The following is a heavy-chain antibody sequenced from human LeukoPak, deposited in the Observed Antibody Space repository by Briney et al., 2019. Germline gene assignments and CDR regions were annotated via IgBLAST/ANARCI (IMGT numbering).Heavy chain of an antibody. D-gene: IGHD2-2*01. Sequence: SETLSLTCTVSGGSISSGDYYWSWNRQPKGKGLEWIVYIYYSGSTYYNPSVKSRVTISVDTSKNQFSLKLSSVTSAVTAVYYCARERVVVVPAAPWYYYYGMDVWGQGTTVTVSS. CDR1: GGSISSGDYY. CDR3: ARERVVVVPAAPWYYYYGMDV. V-gene: IGHV4-30-4*01. J-gene: IGHJ6*02. CDR2: IYYSGST.